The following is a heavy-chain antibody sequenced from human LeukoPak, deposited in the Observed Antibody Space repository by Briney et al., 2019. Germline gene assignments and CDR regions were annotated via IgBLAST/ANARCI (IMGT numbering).Heavy chain of an antibody. V-gene: IGHV1-69*13. CDR1: GGTFSSYA. D-gene: IGHD2-2*02. CDR2: IIPIFGTA. J-gene: IGHJ3*02. CDR3: ARGHSCSSTSCYTTDAFDI. Sequence: SVKVSCKASGGTFSSYAISWVRQAPGQGLEWMGGIIPIFGTANYAQKFQGRVTITADESTSTAYMELSSLRSEDTAVYYCARGHSCSSTSCYTTDAFDIWGQGTMVTVSS.